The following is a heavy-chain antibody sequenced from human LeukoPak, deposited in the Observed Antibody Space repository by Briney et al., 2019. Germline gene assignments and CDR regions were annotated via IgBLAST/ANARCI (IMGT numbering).Heavy chain of an antibody. Sequence: ASVKVSCKASGYTFTAYYIHWVRQAPGQGLEWMGRINPKNGDTNYAQKFQDRVTMTRDTSMSAAYMEISRLTYDDTAVYYCAREAHIVVVPAAKVAAPYYYYMDVWGKGTTVTVSS. J-gene: IGHJ6*03. V-gene: IGHV1-2*06. CDR3: AREAHIVVVPAAKVAAPYYYYMDV. D-gene: IGHD2-2*01. CDR1: GYTFTAYY. CDR2: INPKNGDT.